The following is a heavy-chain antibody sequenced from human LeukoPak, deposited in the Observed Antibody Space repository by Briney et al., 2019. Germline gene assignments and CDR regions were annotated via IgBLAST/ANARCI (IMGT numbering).Heavy chain of an antibody. Sequence: GASVKVSCKASGYTFTIYAIQWVRQGPGQRLEWMGWILTGNGNTKYSQKFQDRVTITRDTSASTVYMELSSLRSEDTAVYYCARAACTWSCFDYWGQGILVTVSS. CDR1: GYTFTIYA. D-gene: IGHD2-2*01. CDR3: ARAACTWSCFDY. CDR2: ILTGNGNT. V-gene: IGHV1-3*04. J-gene: IGHJ4*02.